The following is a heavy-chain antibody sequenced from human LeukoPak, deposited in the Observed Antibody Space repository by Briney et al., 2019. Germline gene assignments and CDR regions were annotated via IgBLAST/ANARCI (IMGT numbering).Heavy chain of an antibody. D-gene: IGHD5-18*01. CDR3: ARGLDFGYTDVVPFDF. V-gene: IGHV1-2*02. J-gene: IGHJ4*02. CDR1: GYTFTSYG. Sequence: ASVTVSCKASGYTFTSYGISWVRQAPGQGLEWMGWINPNSGDTKYAQNFQGRVTMTRDLSISTAYMDLTRLRSGDTAVYYCARGLDFGYTDVVPFDFWGQGTLVTVSS. CDR2: INPNSGDT.